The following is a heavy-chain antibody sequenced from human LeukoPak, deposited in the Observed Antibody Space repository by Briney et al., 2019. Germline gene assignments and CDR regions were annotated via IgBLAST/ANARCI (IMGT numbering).Heavy chain of an antibody. CDR3: GRSEVTIPNSY. CDR1: GFTFSNYW. J-gene: IGHJ4*02. CDR2: IKSDGSRT. V-gene: IGHV3-74*01. Sequence: GGSLRLSCAASGFTFSNYWMHWVRQAPGKGLVWVSRIKSDGSRTDYADSVKGRFTISRDNAKNSLYLQMNSLRVEDTAVYYCGRSEVTIPNSYWGQGTLVTVSS. D-gene: IGHD2-21*02.